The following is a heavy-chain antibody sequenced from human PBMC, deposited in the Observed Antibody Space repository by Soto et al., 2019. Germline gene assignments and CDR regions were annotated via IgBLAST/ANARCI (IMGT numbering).Heavy chain of an antibody. CDR1: VFTCSGYY. V-gene: IGHV3-30*18. D-gene: IGHD5-12*01. Sequence: GALRLSCAASVFTCSGYYMHWVRQAPGKGLEWVAVISYDGSTEYYADSVKGRFTISRDNSANRLFLQMNSLRPEDTAVYYCTKDDGYNDSTYYHYFGMDVWGQGTTVTVSS. CDR3: TKDDGYNDSTYYHYFGMDV. CDR2: ISYDGSTE. J-gene: IGHJ6*02.